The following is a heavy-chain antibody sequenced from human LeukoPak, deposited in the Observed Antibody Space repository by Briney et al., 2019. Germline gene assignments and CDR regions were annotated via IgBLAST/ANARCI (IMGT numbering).Heavy chain of an antibody. D-gene: IGHD5-24*01. CDR3: ATHPGGLQSGFDN. CDR1: GYSFTSYW. CDR2: IHPGDSDT. V-gene: IGHV5-51*01. J-gene: IGHJ4*02. Sequence: GESLKISCKGSGYSFTSYWIGWVRQMPGKGLEYMGIIHPGDSDTRYSPSFQGQVTISVDRSSSTAYLQWSRLKASDTAMYYCATHPGGLQSGFDNWGQGTLVTVSS.